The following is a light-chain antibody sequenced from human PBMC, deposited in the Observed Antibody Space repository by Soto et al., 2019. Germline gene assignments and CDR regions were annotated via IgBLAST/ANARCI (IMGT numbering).Light chain of an antibody. CDR1: ASNIGNDY. J-gene: IGLJ1*01. CDR3: GAWDRSLNVYA. V-gene: IGLV1-51*01. Sequence: QSVLTQPPSVSAAPGHKVTISCSGTASNIGNDYVSWYQQFPGEAPQLLIYDTYKRPSGIPDRFSGSRSDTSATLDITGLQTGDEADYFCGAWDRSLNVYAFGTGTKVTVL. CDR2: DTY.